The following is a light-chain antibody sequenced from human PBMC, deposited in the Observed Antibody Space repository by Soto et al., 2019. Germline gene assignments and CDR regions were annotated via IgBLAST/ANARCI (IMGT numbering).Light chain of an antibody. CDR1: TSDVGGFNY. V-gene: IGLV2-8*01. CDR2: EVT. CDR3: SSYAGSNNLV. Sequence: QSALTQPPSASGPPGQSVTISCTETTSDVGGFNYVSWYQHHPGKAPKLMIYEVTKRPSGVPDRFSGSKSGNTASLTVSGLQAEDEADYYCSSYAGSNNLVFGGGTKLTVL. J-gene: IGLJ2*01.